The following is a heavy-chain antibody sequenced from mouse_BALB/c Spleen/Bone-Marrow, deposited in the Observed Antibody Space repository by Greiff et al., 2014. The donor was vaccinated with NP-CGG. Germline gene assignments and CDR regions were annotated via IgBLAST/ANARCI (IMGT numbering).Heavy chain of an antibody. V-gene: IGHV5-15*02. CDR1: GFTFSDYG. D-gene: IGHD1-1*01. Sequence: EVKLQESGGGLVQPGGSRKLSCAASGFTFSDYGMAWVRQAPGKGPEWVAFISNLAYSIYYADTVTGRFTISRENAKNTLCLEMSSLRSEDTAMYYCARFITTVVVDAMDYWGQGTSVTVSS. J-gene: IGHJ4*01. CDR2: ISNLAYSI. CDR3: ARFITTVVVDAMDY.